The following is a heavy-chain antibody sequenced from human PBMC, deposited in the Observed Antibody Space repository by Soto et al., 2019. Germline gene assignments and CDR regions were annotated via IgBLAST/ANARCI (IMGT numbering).Heavy chain of an antibody. Sequence: QVQLQESGPGLVKPSQTLSLTCTVSGGSISSGGYYWSWIRQHPGKGLEWIGYIYYSGSTYYNPSPKSRVTISVATSKNQFSLKLSSVTAADTDVYYCARLDYGGNPLDYWGQGTLVTVSS. V-gene: IGHV4-31*03. CDR3: ARLDYGGNPLDY. CDR1: GGSISSGGYY. J-gene: IGHJ4*02. CDR2: IYYSGST. D-gene: IGHD4-17*01.